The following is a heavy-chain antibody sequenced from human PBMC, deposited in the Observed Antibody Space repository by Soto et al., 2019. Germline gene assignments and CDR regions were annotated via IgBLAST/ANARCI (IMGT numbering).Heavy chain of an antibody. CDR1: GGSISSGGYY. CDR3: AKRGEYFDGKDAFDI. D-gene: IGHD3-9*01. Sequence: SETLSLTCTVSGGSISSGGYYWSWIRQHPGKGLEWIGYIYYSGSTYYNPSLKSRVTISVDTSKNQFSLKLSSVTAADTAVYYCAKRGEYFDGKDAFDIWGQGTMVTVSS. J-gene: IGHJ3*02. CDR2: IYYSGST. V-gene: IGHV4-31*03.